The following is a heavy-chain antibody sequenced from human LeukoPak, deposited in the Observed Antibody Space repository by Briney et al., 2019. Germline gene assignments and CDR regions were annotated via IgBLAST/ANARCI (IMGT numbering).Heavy chain of an antibody. D-gene: IGHD3-10*01. V-gene: IGHV3-74*01. J-gene: IGHJ5*02. Sequence: GGSLRLSCAASGFIFSNSWMHWVRQPPGKGVVWVSRIKSDGSSSIYADSVKGRFTISRDNAKNTLYLQMNSLRAEDTAVYYCARSQSGGFDPWGQGTLVTVSS. CDR3: ARSQSGGFDP. CDR2: IKSDGSSS. CDR1: GFIFSNSW.